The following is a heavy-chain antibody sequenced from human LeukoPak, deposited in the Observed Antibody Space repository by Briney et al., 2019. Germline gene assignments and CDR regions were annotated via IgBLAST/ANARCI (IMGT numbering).Heavy chain of an antibody. CDR3: TRYCSGGSCYDAFDI. Sequence: PGGSLRLSCEASGFTFNNFWMSWVRQASGKGLEWVGRIRSKANSYATAYAASVKGRFTISRDDSKNTAYLQMNSLKTEDTAVYYCTRYCSGGSCYDAFDIWGQGTMVTVSS. CDR1: GFTFNNFW. J-gene: IGHJ3*02. V-gene: IGHV3-73*01. D-gene: IGHD2-15*01. CDR2: IRSKANSYAT.